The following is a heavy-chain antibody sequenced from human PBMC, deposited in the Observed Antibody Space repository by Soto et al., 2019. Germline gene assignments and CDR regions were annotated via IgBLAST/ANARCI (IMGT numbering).Heavy chain of an antibody. CDR3: TTPYPKRPRGYSSGWYADYYYGMDV. D-gene: IGHD6-19*01. J-gene: IGHJ6*02. V-gene: IGHV3-15*07. CDR2: IKSKTDGGTT. Sequence: GGSLRLSCAASGFTFSNAWMNWVRQAPGKGLEWVGRIKSKTDGGTTDYAAPVKGRFTISRDDSKNTLYLQMISLKTEDTAVYYCTTPYPKRPRGYSSGWYADYYYGMDVWGQGTTVTVSS. CDR1: GFTFSNAW.